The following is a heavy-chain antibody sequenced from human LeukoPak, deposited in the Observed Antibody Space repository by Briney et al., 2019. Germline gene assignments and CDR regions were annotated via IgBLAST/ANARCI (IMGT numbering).Heavy chain of an antibody. Sequence: PSQTLSLTCAVSGGSISSGGYSWSWIRQPPGKGLEWIGYIYHSGSTYYNPSLKSRVTISVDRSKNQFSLKLSSVTAADTAVYYCARAPKNCSSTSCWYFDYWGQGTLVTVSS. CDR1: GGSISSGGYS. D-gene: IGHD2-2*01. CDR2: IYHSGST. J-gene: IGHJ4*02. CDR3: ARAPKNCSSTSCWYFDY. V-gene: IGHV4-30-2*01.